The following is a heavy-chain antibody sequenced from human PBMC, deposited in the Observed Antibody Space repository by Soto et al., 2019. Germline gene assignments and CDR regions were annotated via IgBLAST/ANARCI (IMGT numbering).Heavy chain of an antibody. CDR3: ASHYRRRGWEWATEPPFDY. CDR2: IYYSGST. V-gene: IGHV4-59*01. CDR1: GGSISSYY. Sequence: SETLSLTCTVSGGSISSYYWSWIRQPPGKGLEWIGYIYYSGSTNYNPSLKSRVTISVDTSKNQFSLKLSSVTAADTAVYYCASHYRRRGWEWATEPPFDYWGQGTLVTVSS. J-gene: IGHJ4*02. D-gene: IGHD6-19*01.